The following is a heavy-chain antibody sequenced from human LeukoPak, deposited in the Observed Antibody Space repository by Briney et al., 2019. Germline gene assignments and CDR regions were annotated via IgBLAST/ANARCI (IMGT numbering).Heavy chain of an antibody. CDR1: GYTFTGYY. Sequence: GASVKVSCKASGYTFTGYYMHWVRQAPGQGLEWMGRIIPILGIANYAQKFQGRVTITADKSTSTAYMELSSLRSEDTAVYYCAREVDTAMAFDYWGQGTLVTVSS. CDR2: IIPILGIA. J-gene: IGHJ4*02. CDR3: AREVDTAMAFDY. D-gene: IGHD5-18*01. V-gene: IGHV1-69*04.